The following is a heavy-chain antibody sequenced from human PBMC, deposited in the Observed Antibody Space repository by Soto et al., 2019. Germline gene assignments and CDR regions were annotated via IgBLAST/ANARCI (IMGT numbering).Heavy chain of an antibody. CDR2: INHSGST. V-gene: IGHV4-34*01. D-gene: IGHD5-12*01. CDR1: GGSFSGYY. CDR3: ARRRSLRQSFDY. Sequence: SETLSLTCAVYGGSFSGYYWSWIRQPPGKGLEWIGEINHSGSTNYNPSLKSRVTISVDTSKNQFSLNLYSVTAADTAVYYCARRRSLRQSFDYWGQETLVTVSS. J-gene: IGHJ4*02.